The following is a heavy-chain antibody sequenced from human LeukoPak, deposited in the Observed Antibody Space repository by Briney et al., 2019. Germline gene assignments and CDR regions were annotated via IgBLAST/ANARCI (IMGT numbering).Heavy chain of an antibody. V-gene: IGHV4-4*07. CDR3: ARVVGVVVPAAIRNWFDP. J-gene: IGHJ5*02. CDR2: IYTSGST. CDR1: GGSISSYY. D-gene: IGHD2-2*01. Sequence: PSETLSLTCTVSGGSISSYYWSWIRQPAGKGLEWIGRIYTSGSTNYNPSLKSRVTMSVDTSKNQFSLRLSSVTAADTAVYYCARVVGVVVPAAIRNWFDPWGQGTLVTVSS.